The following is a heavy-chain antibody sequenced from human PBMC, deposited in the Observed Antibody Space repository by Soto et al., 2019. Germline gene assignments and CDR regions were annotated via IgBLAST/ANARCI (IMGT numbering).Heavy chain of an antibody. V-gene: IGHV4-31*03. Sequence: QVQLQESGPGLVKPSQTLSLTCTVSGESISSGGYYWSWIHHHPGKGLEWIGYIYDSESAYYNPSLKSRVTTSMDTSKNQFAMRLSSVTAADTAVYFCARAFSSSSAVDLWGQGTQVTVSS. D-gene: IGHD6-6*01. CDR2: IYDSESA. CDR3: ARAFSSSSAVDL. J-gene: IGHJ5*02. CDR1: GESISSGGYY.